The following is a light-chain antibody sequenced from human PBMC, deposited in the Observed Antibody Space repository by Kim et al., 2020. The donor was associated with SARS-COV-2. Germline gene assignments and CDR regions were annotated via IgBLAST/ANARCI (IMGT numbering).Light chain of an antibody. CDR1: NNNVGNQG. J-gene: IGLJ3*02. Sequence: QAGLTQPPSVSKGLRQTATLTCTGNNNNVGNQGAAWLQQHQGHPPKLLSYRNNNRPSGISERLSASRSGNTASLNITGLQPEDEADYYCSAWDSSLSAWVFGGGTQLTVL. CDR3: SAWDSSLSAWV. CDR2: RNN. V-gene: IGLV10-54*01.